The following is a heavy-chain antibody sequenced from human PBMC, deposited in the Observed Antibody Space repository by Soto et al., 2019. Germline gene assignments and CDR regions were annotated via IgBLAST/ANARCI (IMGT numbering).Heavy chain of an antibody. CDR2: IWYDGSNK. Sequence: GGSLRLSCAASGFTFSSYGMHWVRQAPGKGLEWVAVIWYDGSNKYYADSVKGRFTISRDNSKNTLYLQMNSLRAEDTAVYYCARAQRAEVSIAGNYWGQGTLVTVSS. CDR1: GFTFSSYG. D-gene: IGHD6-6*01. CDR3: ARAQRAEVSIAGNY. J-gene: IGHJ4*02. V-gene: IGHV3-33*01.